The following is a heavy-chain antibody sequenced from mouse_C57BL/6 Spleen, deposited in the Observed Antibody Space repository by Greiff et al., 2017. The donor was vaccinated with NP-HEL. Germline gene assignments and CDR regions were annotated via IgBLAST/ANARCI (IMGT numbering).Heavy chain of an antibody. CDR2: IDPSDSYT. CDR3: ASNWFAY. V-gene: IGHV1-50*01. J-gene: IGHJ3*01. Sequence: QVQLQQPGAELVKPGASVTLFCKASGSTFTSYWMQWVKQRPGQGLEWIGEIDPSDSYTNYNQKFKGKATLTVDTSSRTAYMKLSSLTSEDSAVYYCASNWFAYWGQGTLVTVSA. CDR1: GSTFTSYW.